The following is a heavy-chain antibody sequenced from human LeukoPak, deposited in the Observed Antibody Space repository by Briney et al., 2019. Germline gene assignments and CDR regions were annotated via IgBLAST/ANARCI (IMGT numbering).Heavy chain of an antibody. Sequence: GGSLRLSCAASGFTFVDYGMGWVRQAPGKGLEWLAGINGNGGSPGYADSVKGRFTISRDNAKNSVYLQMNSLRDEDTALYYCAGHYGSGTYVDQWGQGTLVTVSS. CDR1: GFTFVDYG. CDR3: AGHYGSGTYVDQ. V-gene: IGHV3-20*04. J-gene: IGHJ4*02. D-gene: IGHD3-10*01. CDR2: INGNGGSP.